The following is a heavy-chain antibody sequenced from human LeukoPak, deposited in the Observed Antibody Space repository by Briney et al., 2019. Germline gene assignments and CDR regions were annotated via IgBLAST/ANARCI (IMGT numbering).Heavy chain of an antibody. J-gene: IGHJ6*02. CDR2: INHSGST. Sequence: GSLRLSCAASGFTFSSYSMNWVRQAPGKGLEWIGEINHSGSTNYNPSLKSRVTISVDTSKNQFSLKLSSVTAADTAVYYCARLQAYVPYGMDVWGQGTTVTVSS. D-gene: IGHD2-2*01. CDR3: ARLQAYVPYGMDV. V-gene: IGHV4-34*01. CDR1: GFTFSSYS.